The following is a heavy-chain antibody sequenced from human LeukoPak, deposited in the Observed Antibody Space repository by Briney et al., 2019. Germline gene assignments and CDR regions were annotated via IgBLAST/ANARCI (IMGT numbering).Heavy chain of an antibody. J-gene: IGHJ4*02. V-gene: IGHV4-38-2*02. D-gene: IGHD5-18*01. Sequence: KPSETLSLTCAVSGYSFSSGSIRGWIRQPPGKGLEWIGSIFHSGTTYHNPSLKSRVTISVDTSKNQVSLKLSSVTAADTAVYYCVRDLSVTAKFDYWGQGTLVTVSS. CDR2: IFHSGTT. CDR3: VRDLSVTAKFDY. CDR1: GYSFSSGSI.